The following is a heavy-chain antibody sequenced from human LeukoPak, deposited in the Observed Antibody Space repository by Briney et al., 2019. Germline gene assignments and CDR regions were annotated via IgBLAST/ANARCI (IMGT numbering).Heavy chain of an antibody. J-gene: IGHJ5*02. CDR2: IYDSGST. CDR3: ARHYGP. CDR1: GGSFSDYY. Sequence: SETLSLTCAVYGGSFSDYYWGWIRQPPGKGLEWIGSIYDSGSTYYNPSLKSRVTISVDTSKNQFSLKLNSVTAADTAVYYCARHYGPWGQGTLVTVSS. D-gene: IGHD3-10*01. V-gene: IGHV4-39*01.